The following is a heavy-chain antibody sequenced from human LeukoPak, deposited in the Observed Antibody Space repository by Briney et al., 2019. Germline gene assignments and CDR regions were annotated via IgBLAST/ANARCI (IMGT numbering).Heavy chain of an antibody. CDR1: GFTFSSYW. J-gene: IGHJ4*02. V-gene: IGHV3-7*01. Sequence: GGSLRLSCAASGFTFSSYWMSWVRQAPGKGLEWVANIKQDGSEKYYVDSVKGRFTISRDNSKNTLYLQMNSLRAEDTAVYYCAKDPSYSGYVNYFDYWGQGTLVTVSS. D-gene: IGHD5-12*01. CDR2: IKQDGSEK. CDR3: AKDPSYSGYVNYFDY.